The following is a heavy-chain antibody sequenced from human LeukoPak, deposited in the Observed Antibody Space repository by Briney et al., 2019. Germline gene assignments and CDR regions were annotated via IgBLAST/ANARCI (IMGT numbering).Heavy chain of an antibody. V-gene: IGHV3-30*02. Sequence: GGSLRLSCAASGFTFSSYGMHWVRQAPGKGLEWVAFIRYDGSNKYCADSVKGRFTISRDNSKNTLYLQMNSLRAEDTAVYYCAKDRIPYYYYMDVWGQGTTVTISS. J-gene: IGHJ6*03. CDR1: GFTFSSYG. CDR2: IRYDGSNK. D-gene: IGHD5-18*01. CDR3: AKDRIPYYYYMDV.